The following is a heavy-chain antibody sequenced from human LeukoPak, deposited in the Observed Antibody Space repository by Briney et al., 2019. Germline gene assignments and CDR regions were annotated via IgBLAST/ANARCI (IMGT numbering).Heavy chain of an antibody. CDR1: GYTLTKLS. D-gene: IGHD6-19*01. CDR3: ASGGREQWLVLAFDI. V-gene: IGHV1-24*01. J-gene: IGHJ3*02. Sequence: VASVKVSCKVSGYTLTKLSMHWVRQAPGKGLEWMGGFDPEDGETIYAQKFQGRVTITAGKSTSTAYMELSSLRSEDTAVYYCASGGREQWLVLAFDIWGQGTMVTVSS. CDR2: FDPEDGET.